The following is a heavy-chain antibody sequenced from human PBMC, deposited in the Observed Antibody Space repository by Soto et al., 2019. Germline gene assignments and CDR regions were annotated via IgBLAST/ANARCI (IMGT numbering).Heavy chain of an antibody. J-gene: IGHJ4*02. Sequence: QVQLVQSGAEVREPGASVKVSCKASGYTFTTYDINWVRQDTGQGLEWMGWMKPSSGYTGYGQKFQGRFALTRDTSTSTAYMELSGLKSEDTAVYYCVALARWVQGTLVSVSS. V-gene: IGHV1-8*01. D-gene: IGHD6-6*01. CDR2: MKPSSGYT. CDR1: GYTFTTYD. CDR3: VALAR.